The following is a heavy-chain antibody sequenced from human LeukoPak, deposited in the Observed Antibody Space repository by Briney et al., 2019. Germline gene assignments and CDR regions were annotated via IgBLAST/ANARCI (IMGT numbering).Heavy chain of an antibody. J-gene: IGHJ4*02. V-gene: IGHV3-23*01. CDR3: ARERYCSGGSCYSDY. CDR1: GFIFSNYA. D-gene: IGHD2-15*01. Sequence: GGSLRLSCAASGFIFSNYAMSWVRQAPGKGLEWVSAIGGRDGYTYYADSVKGRFTVSRDDPKNSLYLQMNSLRAEDTAVYYCARERYCSGGSCYSDYWGQGTLVTVSS. CDR2: IGGRDGYT.